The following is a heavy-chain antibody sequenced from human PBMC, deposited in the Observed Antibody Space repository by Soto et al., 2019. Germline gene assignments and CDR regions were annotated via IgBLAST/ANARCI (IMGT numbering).Heavy chain of an antibody. CDR2: VNIYKGNT. D-gene: IGHD5-18*01. J-gene: IGHJ4*02. V-gene: IGHV1-18*01. CDR3: ARERGGYSYGDY. Sequence: QVQLVQSGAEVKKPGASVKVSCKASGYTFTSYGINWVRQAPGQGREWMGWVNIYKGNTNYAQKLQGRVTMTTDTSTSTAYLELRSLRSDGTAVYYCARERGGYSYGDYWGQGTQVTVSS. CDR1: GYTFTSYG.